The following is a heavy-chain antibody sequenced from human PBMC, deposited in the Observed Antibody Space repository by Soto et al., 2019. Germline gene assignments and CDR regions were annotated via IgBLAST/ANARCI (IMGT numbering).Heavy chain of an antibody. J-gene: IGHJ6*02. CDR2: ISYDGSNK. Sequence: GGSLRLSCAASGFTFSSDGMHWVRQAPGKGLEWVAVISYDGSNKYYADSVKGRFTISRDNSKNTLYLQMNSLRAEDTAVYYCAKDRDYYYSYGMDVWGQGTTVTVSS. CDR3: AKDRDYYYSYGMDV. V-gene: IGHV3-30*18. CDR1: GFTFSSDG.